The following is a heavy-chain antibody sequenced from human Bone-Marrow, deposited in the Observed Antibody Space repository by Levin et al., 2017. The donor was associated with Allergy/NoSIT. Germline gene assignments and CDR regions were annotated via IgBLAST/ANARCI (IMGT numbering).Heavy chain of an antibody. CDR2: IYYSGST. CDR3: ARHQATNGADY. CDR1: GGSISSSSYY. D-gene: IGHD5-12*01. V-gene: IGHV4-39*01. J-gene: IGHJ4*02. Sequence: SQTLSLTCNVSGGSISSSSYYWGWIRQPPGKGLEWIGSIYYSGSTYYNPSLKSRVTISVDTSKNQFSLKLRSVTAADTAVYYCARHQATNGADYWGQGTLVTVSS.